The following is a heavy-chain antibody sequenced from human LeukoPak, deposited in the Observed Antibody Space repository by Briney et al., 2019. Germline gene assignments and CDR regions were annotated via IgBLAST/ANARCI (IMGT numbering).Heavy chain of an antibody. Sequence: GGSLRLSCAASGFTFSDYYMSWIRQAPGKGLEWVSAISGSGGSTYYADSVKGRFTISRDNSKNTLYLQMNSLRAEDTAVYYCAKTPYLYFGSGSYQFAYWGQGTLVTVSS. V-gene: IGHV3-23*01. CDR3: AKTPYLYFGSGSYQFAY. CDR2: ISGSGGST. J-gene: IGHJ4*02. D-gene: IGHD3-10*01. CDR1: GFTFSDYY.